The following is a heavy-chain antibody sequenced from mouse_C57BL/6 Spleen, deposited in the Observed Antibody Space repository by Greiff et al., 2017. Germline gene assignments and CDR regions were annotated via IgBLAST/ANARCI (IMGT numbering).Heavy chain of an antibody. J-gene: IGHJ2*01. D-gene: IGHD1-1*01. CDR3: AREGYGSRGYFDD. V-gene: IGHV5-9*01. Sequence: DVMLVESGGGLVKPGGSLKLSCAASGFTFSSYTMSWVRQTPEKRLEWVATISGGGGNTYYPDSVKGRFTISRDNAKNTLYLQMSSLRSEDTALYYCAREGYGSRGYFDDWGQGTTLTVSS. CDR1: GFTFSSYT. CDR2: ISGGGGNT.